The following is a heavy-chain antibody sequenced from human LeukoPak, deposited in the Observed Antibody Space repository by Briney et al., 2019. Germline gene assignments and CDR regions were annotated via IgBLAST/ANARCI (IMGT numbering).Heavy chain of an antibody. CDR1: GCTFSSYS. CDR3: ARDHNGSGSHY. V-gene: IGHV3-21*01. Sequence: GGSLRLSCAASGCTFSSYSMNWVRQAPGKGLEWVSSISSSSSYIYYADSVKGRSTISRDNAKNSLYLQMNSLRAEDTAVYYCARDHNGSGSHYWGQGTLVTVSS. J-gene: IGHJ4*02. D-gene: IGHD3-10*01. CDR2: ISSSSSYI.